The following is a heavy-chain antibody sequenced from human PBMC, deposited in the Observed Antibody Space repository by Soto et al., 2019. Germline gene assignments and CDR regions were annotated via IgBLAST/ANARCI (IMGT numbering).Heavy chain of an antibody. CDR3: AHSLRRASCGGGNCYFFDF. CDR1: GFSLSTDGVG. D-gene: IGHD2-21*01. CDR2: IFWDGDR. J-gene: IGHJ4*02. Sequence: SGPTLVNPTQTLTLTCSFSGFSLSTDGVGIGWIRQPPGKGLEWLALIFWDGDRRHNPSLKSRLTITTDTSKTQVVLTMTNMDPVDTATYCCAHSLRRASCGGGNCYFFDFWGQGTPVTVSS. V-gene: IGHV2-5*02.